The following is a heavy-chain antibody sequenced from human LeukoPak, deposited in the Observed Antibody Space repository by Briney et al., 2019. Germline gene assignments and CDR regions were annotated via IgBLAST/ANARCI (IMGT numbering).Heavy chain of an antibody. J-gene: IGHJ6*02. CDR1: GFTFDDYA. CDR3: AKGTAADYYYYGMDV. Sequence: PGRSLRLSCAASGFTFDDYAMHWVRQAPGKGLEWVSGISWNSGSIGYADSVKGRFTISRDNAKNSLYLQMNSLRAEDTALYYCAKGTAADYYYYGMDVWGQGTTVTVSS. CDR2: ISWNSGSI. D-gene: IGHD6-25*01. V-gene: IGHV3-9*01.